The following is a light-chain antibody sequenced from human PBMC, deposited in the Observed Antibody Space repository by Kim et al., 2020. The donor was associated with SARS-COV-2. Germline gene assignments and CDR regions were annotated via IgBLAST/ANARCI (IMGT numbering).Light chain of an antibody. V-gene: IGKV2-30*01. CDR3: MQGRHWPWT. CDR1: QSLVSSDGNTY. Sequence: DVVMTQSPLSLPVTLGQPASISCRSSQSLVSSDGNTYLNWFQQRPGQSPRRLINKVSKRDSGVPDRFSGSGSGADFTLKISRVEAEDVGLYYCMQGRHWPWTFGQGTKVDIK. J-gene: IGKJ1*01. CDR2: KVS.